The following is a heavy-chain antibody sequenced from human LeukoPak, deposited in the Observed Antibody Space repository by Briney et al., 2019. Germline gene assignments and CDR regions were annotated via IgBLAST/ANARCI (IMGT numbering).Heavy chain of an antibody. Sequence: GGSLRLSCEASGFTFSAYWMTWVRQAPGKGLEWVANIKQDGSEKYYVDSVKGRFTISRDNAKNSLYLQMNSLRAEDTAVYYCASGVGATGSNVLFDYWGQGTLVTVSS. V-gene: IGHV3-7*01. CDR3: ASGVGATGSNVLFDY. CDR1: GFTFSAYW. CDR2: IKQDGSEK. J-gene: IGHJ4*02. D-gene: IGHD1-26*01.